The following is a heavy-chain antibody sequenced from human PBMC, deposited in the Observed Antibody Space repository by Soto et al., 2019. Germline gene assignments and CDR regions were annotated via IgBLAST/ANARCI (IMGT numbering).Heavy chain of an antibody. CDR3: AHRPSYCSGGSCYSGFDY. CDR2: IYWDDDK. CDR1: GFSLSTSGVG. Sequence: QITLKESGPTLVKPTQTLTLTCSFSGFSLSTSGVGVGWIRQPPGKALEWLALIYWDDDKRYSPSLKSRLTITKDTSKNQVVLTMTNMDPVDTATYYCAHRPSYCSGGSCYSGFDYWGQGTLVTVSS. J-gene: IGHJ4*02. D-gene: IGHD2-15*01. V-gene: IGHV2-5*02.